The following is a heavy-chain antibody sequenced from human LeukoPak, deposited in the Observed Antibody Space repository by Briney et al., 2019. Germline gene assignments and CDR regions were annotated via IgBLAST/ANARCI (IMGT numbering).Heavy chain of an antibody. D-gene: IGHD1-26*01. J-gene: IGHJ3*02. CDR3: ATTLYSGSYYRPGGAFDI. V-gene: IGHV4-39*01. CDR2: IYYSGST. Sequence: SETLSLTCTVSGGSISSSSYYWGWIRQPPGKGLEWIVSIYYSGSTYYNPSLKSRVTISVDTSKNQFSLKLSSVTAADTAVYYCATTLYSGSYYRPGGAFDIWGQGTMVTVSS. CDR1: GGSISSSSYY.